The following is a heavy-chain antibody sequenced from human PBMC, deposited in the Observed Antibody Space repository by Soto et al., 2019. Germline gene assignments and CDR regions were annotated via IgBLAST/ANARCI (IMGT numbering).Heavy chain of an antibody. Sequence: EVQLLESGGGLVQPGGSLRLSCAASGFTFSSYAMSWVRQAPGKGLEWVSAISGSGGSTYYADSVKGRVTISRDNSKNTLYLQMNSLRAEDTAVYYCAKGDYDFWSGLAWGQGTLVTVSS. V-gene: IGHV3-23*01. CDR1: GFTFSSYA. CDR3: AKGDYDFWSGLA. CDR2: ISGSGGST. D-gene: IGHD3-3*01. J-gene: IGHJ4*02.